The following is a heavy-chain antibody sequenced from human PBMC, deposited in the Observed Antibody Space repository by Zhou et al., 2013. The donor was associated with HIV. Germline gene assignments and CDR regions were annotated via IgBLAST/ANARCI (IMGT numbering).Heavy chain of an antibody. CDR3: ARAEGGYPSYYYYYMDV. J-gene: IGHJ6*03. CDR2: IIPIFGTA. Sequence: QVQLVQSGAEVKKPGSSVKVSCKASGGTFSSYVISWVRQAPGQGLEWMGGIIPIFGTAKYAQKFQGRVTITADKSTSTAYMELSSLRSEDTAVYYCARAEGGYPSYYYYYMDVWGKGTTVTVSS. CDR1: GGTFSSYV. V-gene: IGHV1-69*14. D-gene: IGHD5-12*01.